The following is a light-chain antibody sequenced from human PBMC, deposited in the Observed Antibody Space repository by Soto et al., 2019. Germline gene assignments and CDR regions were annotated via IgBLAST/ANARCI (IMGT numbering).Light chain of an antibody. CDR1: QSISSW. V-gene: IGKV1-5*03. CDR3: QHYNSYPIT. Sequence: DIQMTQTHSTLSASVGDRVTITCRASQSISSWLAWYQQKPGKAPKLLIYKASSLESGVPSRFSGSGSGTEFTLTISSLQPDDFATYYCQHYNSYPITFGQGTRLEI. J-gene: IGKJ5*01. CDR2: KAS.